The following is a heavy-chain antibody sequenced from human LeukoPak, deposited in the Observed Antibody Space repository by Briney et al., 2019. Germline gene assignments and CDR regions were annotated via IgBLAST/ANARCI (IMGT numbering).Heavy chain of an antibody. Sequence: PGGSLRLSCAASGFTFDDYAMHWVRQAPGKGLEWVSGISWNSGSIGYADSVKGRFTISRDNAKNSLYPQMNSLRAEDTALYYCAKDIFTGIAAAGAIDYWGQGTLVTVSS. J-gene: IGHJ4*02. V-gene: IGHV3-9*01. CDR3: AKDIFTGIAAAGAIDY. CDR1: GFTFDDYA. CDR2: ISWNSGSI. D-gene: IGHD6-13*01.